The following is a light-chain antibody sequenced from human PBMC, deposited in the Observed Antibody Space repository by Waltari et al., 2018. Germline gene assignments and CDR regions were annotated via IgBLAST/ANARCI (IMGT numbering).Light chain of an antibody. Sequence: QSVLTQPPSVSGAPGQRVTIPCTGSGSNIGAGYDVHWYQHLPRAAPKLLIFGTSSRPVGVPDRFFGSTSGTSASLAITGLQAEDEGDYYCQSYDTSLSVVFGGGTKLTVL. J-gene: IGLJ3*02. CDR1: GSNIGAGYD. CDR3: QSYDTSLSVV. V-gene: IGLV1-40*01. CDR2: GTS.